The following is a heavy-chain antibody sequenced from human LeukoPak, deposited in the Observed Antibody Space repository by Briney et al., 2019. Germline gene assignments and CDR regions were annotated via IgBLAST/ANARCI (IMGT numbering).Heavy chain of an antibody. CDR1: GGSFNDYY. CDR3: ASAYYDILGGHFDY. Sequence: SETLSLTCAVYGGSFNDYYWNWIRQPPGKGLEWIGEINLRGSTTYNPSLKSRVTISLDESKNQFSLKLSSVTAADTAVYFRASAYYDILGGHFDYWGQGTLVTVSS. J-gene: IGHJ4*02. V-gene: IGHV4-34*01. CDR2: INLRGST. D-gene: IGHD3-9*01.